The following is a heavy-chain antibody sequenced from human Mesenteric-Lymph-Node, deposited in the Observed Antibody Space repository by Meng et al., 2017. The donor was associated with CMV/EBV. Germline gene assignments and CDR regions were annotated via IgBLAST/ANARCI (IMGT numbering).Heavy chain of an antibody. CDR3: ARTDCSTTTCYPFWFDT. V-gene: IGHV1-2*02. CDR2: INPHSGGT. Sequence: ASVKVSCKASGYTSTGHYIHWVRQAPGQGLEWMGWINPHSGGTNYAQKFQGRVTMTRDTSISTAHMELSRLRSDDTAVYYCARTDCSTTTCYPFWFDTWGQGTQVTVSS. J-gene: IGHJ5*02. D-gene: IGHD2-2*01. CDR1: GYTSTGHY.